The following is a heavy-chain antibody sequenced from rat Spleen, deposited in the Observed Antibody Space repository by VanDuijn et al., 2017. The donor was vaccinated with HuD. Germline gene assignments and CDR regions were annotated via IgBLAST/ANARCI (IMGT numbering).Heavy chain of an antibody. V-gene: IGHV5-7*01. CDR2: ISYDGSST. CDR3: TTVIQGHGFAY. D-gene: IGHD1-1*01. Sequence: EVQLVESGGGLVQPGRSLKLSCAASGFTFSDYNMAWVRQAPKKGLEWVATISYDGSSTYYRDSVKGRFTISRDVTKTTLYLQMTSLRSEDTATYYCTTVIQGHGFAYWGQGTLVTVSS. CDR1: GFTFSDYN. J-gene: IGHJ3*01.